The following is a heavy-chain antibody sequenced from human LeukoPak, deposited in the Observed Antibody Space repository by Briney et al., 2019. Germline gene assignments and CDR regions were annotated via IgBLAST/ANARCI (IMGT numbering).Heavy chain of an antibody. CDR1: GGSLSSYY. J-gene: IGHJ6*03. V-gene: IGHV4-4*07. D-gene: IGHD3-10*01. Sequence: SETLSLTCTVSGGSLSSYYWSWVRQPAGKGLEWIGRIYTSGSTNYNPSLKSRVTMSVDTSKNQFSLKLSSVTAADTAVYYCARDLVTMVRGGNYYYYYMDVWGKGTTVTISS. CDR3: ARDLVTMVRGGNYYYYYMDV. CDR2: IYTSGST.